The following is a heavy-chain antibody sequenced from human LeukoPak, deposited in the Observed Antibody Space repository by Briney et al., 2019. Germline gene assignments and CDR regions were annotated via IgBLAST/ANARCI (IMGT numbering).Heavy chain of an antibody. CDR2: ISGSGGST. Sequence: GGSLRLSCAASGFTFSSYAMSWVRQAPGKGLEWVSAISGSGGSTYYADSVKGRFTISRDNSRNTLYLQMNSLRAEDTAVYYCAKDPVAAYYYMDVWGKGTTVTVSS. CDR3: AKDPVAAYYYMDV. J-gene: IGHJ6*03. V-gene: IGHV3-23*01. D-gene: IGHD4-23*01. CDR1: GFTFSSYA.